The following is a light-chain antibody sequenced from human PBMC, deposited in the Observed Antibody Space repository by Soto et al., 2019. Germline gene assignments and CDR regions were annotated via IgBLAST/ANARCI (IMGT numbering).Light chain of an antibody. CDR1: QGISNY. CDR3: QKYNSAPPGT. J-gene: IGKJ1*01. Sequence: DIQMIQSPSSLSASVGDRVTITCRASQGISNYLAWYQQKPGKVPKLLIYAASTLQSGVPSRFSGSGSGTGFTLTITSLQPEDVATYYCQKYNSAPPGTFGQGTKVEIK. V-gene: IGKV1-27*01. CDR2: AAS.